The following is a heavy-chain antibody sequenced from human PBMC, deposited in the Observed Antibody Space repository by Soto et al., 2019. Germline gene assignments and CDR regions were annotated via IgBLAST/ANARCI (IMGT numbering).Heavy chain of an antibody. D-gene: IGHD5-12*01. CDR1: GGTFSSYA. CDR3: ARDGYKVGGYYYYYGMDV. CDR2: IIPIFGTA. V-gene: IGHV1-69*12. Sequence: QVQLVQSGAEVKKPGSSVKVSCKASGGTFSSYAISWVRQAPGQGLEWMGGIIPIFGTANYAQKFQGRVTITADESTSTAYMELSSLRSEDTAVYYCARDGYKVGGYYYYYGMDVWGQGTTVTVSS. J-gene: IGHJ6*02.